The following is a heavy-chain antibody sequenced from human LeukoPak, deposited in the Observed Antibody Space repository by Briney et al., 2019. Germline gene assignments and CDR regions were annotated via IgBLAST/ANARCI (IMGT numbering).Heavy chain of an antibody. V-gene: IGHV1-46*01. CDR2: INPSGGST. D-gene: IGHD3-10*01. Sequence: ASVKVSCKASGYTFTSYYMHWVRQAPGQGLEWMGIINPSGGSTSYAQKFQGRVTMTRDMSTSTVYMELSSLRSDDTAVYYCASLQYHLPIRSGSFPWFDPWGQGTLVTVSS. CDR3: ASLQYHLPIRSGSFPWFDP. J-gene: IGHJ5*02. CDR1: GYTFTSYY.